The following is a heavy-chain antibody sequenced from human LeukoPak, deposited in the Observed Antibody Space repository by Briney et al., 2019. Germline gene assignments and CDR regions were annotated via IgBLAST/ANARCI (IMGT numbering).Heavy chain of an antibody. CDR1: GFTFSSYA. CDR3: ANEGPNFDY. Sequence: PGGSLTLSCAASGFTFSSYAMSWVCQAPGKGLEWVSVISGSGDSTHYADSVKGRFTISRDNSKNTVYLQMNSLRDEDTAVYYCANEGPNFDYWGQGTLVTVSS. V-gene: IGHV3-23*01. J-gene: IGHJ4*02. D-gene: IGHD2-8*01. CDR2: ISGSGDST.